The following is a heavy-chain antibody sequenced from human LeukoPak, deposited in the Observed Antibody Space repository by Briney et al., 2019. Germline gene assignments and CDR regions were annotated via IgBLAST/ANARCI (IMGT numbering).Heavy chain of an antibody. CDR2: IYTSGST. V-gene: IGHV4-4*07. CDR3: ARQVREYYYDSSGYIDY. CDR1: GGSICSYY. J-gene: IGHJ4*02. Sequence: KPSETLSLTCTGSGGSICSYYWSWIRQPAGKGLEWIGRIYTSGSTNYNPSLKSRVTMSVDTSKNQFSLKLSSVTAADTAGYYCARQVREYYYDSSGYIDYWGQGTLVTVSS. D-gene: IGHD3-22*01.